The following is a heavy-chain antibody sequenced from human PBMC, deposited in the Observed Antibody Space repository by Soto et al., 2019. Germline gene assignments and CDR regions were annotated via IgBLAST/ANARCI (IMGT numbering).Heavy chain of an antibody. Sequence: QVQLVQSGAEVKQPGSSVKVSCKASGCTFSSYTISWVRQAPGQGLEWMGRIIPILGIANYAQKFQGRVTITADKSTSTAYMEMRSLRSEDTAVYYCARDLDGAYVPSLDYWGQGTLVTVSS. CDR3: ARDLDGAYVPSLDY. J-gene: IGHJ4*02. CDR1: GCTFSSYT. D-gene: IGHD4-17*01. CDR2: IIPILGIA. V-gene: IGHV1-69*08.